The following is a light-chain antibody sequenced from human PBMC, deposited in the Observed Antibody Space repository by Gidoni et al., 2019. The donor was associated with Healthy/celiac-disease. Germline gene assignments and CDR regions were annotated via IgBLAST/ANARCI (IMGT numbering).Light chain of an antibody. CDR1: SSAVGGYNY. Sequence: QSALTQPASVSGSPGPSITISCTGTSSAVGGYNYVSWYQQHPGKAPKLMIYDVSNRPSVVSNRFSGSKSGNTASLTISGLQAEDEADYYCSSYTSSSTWVFGGGTKLTVL. V-gene: IGLV2-14*01. CDR2: DVS. CDR3: SSYTSSSTWV. J-gene: IGLJ3*02.